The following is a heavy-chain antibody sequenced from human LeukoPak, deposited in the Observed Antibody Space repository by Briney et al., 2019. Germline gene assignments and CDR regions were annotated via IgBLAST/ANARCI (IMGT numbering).Heavy chain of an antibody. Sequence: GGSLRLSCAASGFTLSSYSMNWVRQAPGKGLEWVSSISSSSSYIYYADSVKGRFTISRDNAKNSLYLQMNSLRAEDTAVYYCASPLLGGMDVWVKGTTVTVSS. D-gene: IGHD3-16*01. CDR3: ASPLLGGMDV. CDR1: GFTLSSYS. CDR2: ISSSSSYI. J-gene: IGHJ6*04. V-gene: IGHV3-21*01.